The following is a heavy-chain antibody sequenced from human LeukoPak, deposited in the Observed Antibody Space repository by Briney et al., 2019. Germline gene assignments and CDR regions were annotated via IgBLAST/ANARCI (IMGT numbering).Heavy chain of an antibody. CDR2: MRYDGSNE. Sequence: GGSLRLSCAASGFTFSSYGMHWVRQAPGKGLEWVAFMRYDGSNEYYADSVRGRFTISRDNSKNTLYLQMNSLRPEDSAVYYWAKVEAMYYYGSGTPYSSYWGQGTLVTVSS. D-gene: IGHD3-10*01. CDR1: GFTFSSYG. V-gene: IGHV3-30*02. CDR3: AKVEAMYYYGSGTPYSSY. J-gene: IGHJ4*02.